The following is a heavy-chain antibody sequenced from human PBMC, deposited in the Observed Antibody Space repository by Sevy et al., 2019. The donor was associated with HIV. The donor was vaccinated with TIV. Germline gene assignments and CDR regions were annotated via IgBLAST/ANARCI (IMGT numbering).Heavy chain of an antibody. D-gene: IGHD6-19*01. V-gene: IGHV3-23*01. CDR1: GFTFRSYA. CDR2: ISGSGGST. J-gene: IGHJ3*02. CDR3: AKVLTSSGWDHDAFDI. Sequence: GGSLRLSCAASGFTFRSYAMSWVRQAPGKGLEWVSAISGSGGSTYYADSVKGRFTISRDNSKNTRYLQMNSLRAKDTAVYHCAKVLTSSGWDHDAFDIWGQGTMVTVSS.